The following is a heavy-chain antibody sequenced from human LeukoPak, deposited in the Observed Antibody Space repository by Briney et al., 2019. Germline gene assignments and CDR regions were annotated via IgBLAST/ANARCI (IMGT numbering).Heavy chain of an antibody. D-gene: IGHD6-6*01. CDR3: ARSSYSSSSSV. V-gene: IGHV3-7*03. J-gene: IGHJ3*01. CDR2: INSDRSEG. CDR1: GFTFSGFW. Sequence: PGGSLRLSCAVSGFTFSGFWMSWSRQAPGKGLEWVASINSDRSEGYYADVVKGRFTISRDNAKNSLYLQINSLRAEDTAVYYCARSSYSSSSSVWGQGTMVTVSS.